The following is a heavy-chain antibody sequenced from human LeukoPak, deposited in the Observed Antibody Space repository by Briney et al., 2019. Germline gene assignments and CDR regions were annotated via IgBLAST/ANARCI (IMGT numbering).Heavy chain of an antibody. CDR3: ARGFSGTMVRGVIIPSYYYMDV. V-gene: IGHV1-69*05. J-gene: IGHJ6*03. CDR1: GGTFSSYA. CDR2: IIPIFSTA. D-gene: IGHD3-10*01. Sequence: SVKVSCKASGGTFSSYAISWVRQAPGQGLEWMGGIIPIFSTANYAQKFQGRVTITTDESTSTAYMELSSLRSEDTAVYYCARGFSGTMVRGVIIPSYYYMDVWGKGTTVTVSS.